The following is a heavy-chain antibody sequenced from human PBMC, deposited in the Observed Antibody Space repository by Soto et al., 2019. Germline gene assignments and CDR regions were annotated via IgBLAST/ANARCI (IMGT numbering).Heavy chain of an antibody. J-gene: IGHJ5*02. Sequence: GASVKVTCKASGGTFSSYAISWVRQAPGQGLEWMGGIIPIFGTANYAQKFQGRVTITADESTSTAYMELSSLRSEDTAVYYCASPGGYCSSTSCYKSPFDPWGQGTLVTVS. V-gene: IGHV1-69*13. CDR3: ASPGGYCSSTSCYKSPFDP. CDR1: GGTFSSYA. D-gene: IGHD2-2*02. CDR2: IIPIFGTA.